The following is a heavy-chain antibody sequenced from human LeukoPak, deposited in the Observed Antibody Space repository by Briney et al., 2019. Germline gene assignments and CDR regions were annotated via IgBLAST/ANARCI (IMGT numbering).Heavy chain of an antibody. J-gene: IGHJ1*01. CDR3: ARIPIVTITSGGY. Sequence: GGSLRLSCAASGFTVSSNYMSWVRQAPGKGLDWVSVIYSSGDTYYADSVKGRFTISRDNSKNTLYLRLNNLRAEDTAMYYCARIPIVTITSGGYWGQGTLVTVSS. D-gene: IGHD5-12*01. CDR2: IYSSGDT. CDR1: GFTVSSNY. V-gene: IGHV3-53*01.